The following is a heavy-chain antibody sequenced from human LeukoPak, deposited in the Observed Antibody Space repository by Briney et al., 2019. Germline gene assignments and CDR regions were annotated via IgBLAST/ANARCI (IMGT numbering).Heavy chain of an antibody. Sequence: GASVKVSCKASGYTFTSYGISWVRQAPGQGLEWMGWISAYNGNTNYAQKLQGRVTMTTDTSTSTAYMELRSLRSDDTAVYYCARESSYYGSGSLGLRAPTDYGMDVWGQGTTVTVSS. V-gene: IGHV1-18*01. CDR2: ISAYNGNT. J-gene: IGHJ6*02. CDR1: GYTFTSYG. CDR3: ARESSYYGSGSLGLRAPTDYGMDV. D-gene: IGHD3-10*01.